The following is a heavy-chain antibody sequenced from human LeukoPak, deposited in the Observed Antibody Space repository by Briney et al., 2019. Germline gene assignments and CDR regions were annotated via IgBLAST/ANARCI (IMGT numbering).Heavy chain of an antibody. CDR1: GYTFTSYY. J-gene: IGHJ4*02. CDR3: AREELVCSSISCHYLGS. Sequence: ASVKVSCKASGYTFTSYYLHWVRQAPGQGLEYMGWINSNNGDTNYAQKFQGRVTMTRDTSSSTAYMELSGLTSDDTAVYYCAREELVCSSISCHYLGSWGQGALVTVSS. D-gene: IGHD2-2*01. V-gene: IGHV1-2*02. CDR2: INSNNGDT.